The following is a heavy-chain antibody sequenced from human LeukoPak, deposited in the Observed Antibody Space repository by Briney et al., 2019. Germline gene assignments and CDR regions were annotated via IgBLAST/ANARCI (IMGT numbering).Heavy chain of an antibody. V-gene: IGHV3-30*02. Sequence: PGGSLRPSCAAPGLTFNNYGVYWVRQAPGKGLEWVAFIRYDSSHEYYADSVKGRFTISRDNSKNTVYLQMNSLRDEDTAVYYCAKERVTTIFGVIINAFDVWGQGTMVTVSS. D-gene: IGHD3-3*01. CDR1: GLTFNNYG. CDR3: AKERVTTIFGVIINAFDV. CDR2: IRYDSSHE. J-gene: IGHJ3*01.